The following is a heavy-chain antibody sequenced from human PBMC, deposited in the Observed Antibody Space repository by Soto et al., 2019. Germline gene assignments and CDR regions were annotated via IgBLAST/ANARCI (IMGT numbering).Heavy chain of an antibody. CDR2: ISYTGST. CDR3: SGDPNAVMHF. CDR1: GGSISSRSYN. J-gene: IGHJ6*02. D-gene: IGHD4-17*01. V-gene: IGHV4-39*01. Sequence: SETLSLACTVSGGSISSRSYNWGWIRQPPGKGLEWIGFISYTGSTYYNSSLNSRVAISVDTSKNQFSLKLSSVTAADTAVYYCSGDPNAVMHFWGQGTTVTVSS.